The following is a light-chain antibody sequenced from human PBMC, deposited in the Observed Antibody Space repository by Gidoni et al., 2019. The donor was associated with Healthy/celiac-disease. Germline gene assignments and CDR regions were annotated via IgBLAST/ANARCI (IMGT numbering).Light chain of an antibody. V-gene: IGKV1-5*03. CDR2: KAS. CDR1: QSISSW. J-gene: IGKJ1*01. Sequence: DIQMTQSPSTLSASVGDRVTITCRASQSISSWLAWYQQKPGKAPKLLIYKASSLESGVPSRFSGSGSGTEFTLTISSLQPDDFATYYCQQYNTLRGGIVTWTFGQGTKVEIK. CDR3: QQYNTLRGGIVTWT.